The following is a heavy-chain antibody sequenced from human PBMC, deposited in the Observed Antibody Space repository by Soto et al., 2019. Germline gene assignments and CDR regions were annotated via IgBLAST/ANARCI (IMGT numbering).Heavy chain of an antibody. J-gene: IGHJ4*02. D-gene: IGHD6-13*01. CDR1: GGSISSSNL. CDR3: ARSPRSIAAGGIDY. Sequence: QVQLQESGPGLVKPSGTLSLTCAVSGGSISSSNLWTWVRQPPGKGLEWIGEIYHGGSTNYNPSLKSRVTXXAXKXXNQFSLRLSAVTAADTAVYYCARSPRSIAAGGIDYWGQGILVTVSS. V-gene: IGHV4-4*02. CDR2: IYHGGST.